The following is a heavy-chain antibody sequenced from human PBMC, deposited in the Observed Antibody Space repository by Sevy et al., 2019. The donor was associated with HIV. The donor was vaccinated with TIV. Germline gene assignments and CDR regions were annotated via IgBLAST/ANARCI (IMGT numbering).Heavy chain of an antibody. CDR3: ARATHSSILEWLLLNYFDY. Sequence: GGSLRLSCAASGFTFSSYSMNWVRQAPGKGLEWVSYISSSSSTIYYADSVNGRFTISRDNAKNSLYLQMNSLRDEDTAVYYCARATHSSILEWLLLNYFDYWGQGTLVTVSS. J-gene: IGHJ4*02. V-gene: IGHV3-48*02. D-gene: IGHD3-3*01. CDR1: GFTFSSYS. CDR2: ISSSSSTI.